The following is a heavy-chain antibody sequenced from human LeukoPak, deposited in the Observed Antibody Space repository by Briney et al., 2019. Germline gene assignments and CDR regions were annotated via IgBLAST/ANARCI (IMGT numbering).Heavy chain of an antibody. CDR2: IYHSGST. CDR1: GDSISSGYY. J-gene: IGHJ4*02. Sequence: SETLSLTCTVSGDSISSGYYWGWIRQPPGKGLEWIGSIYHSGSTYDNPSLKSRVTISVDTSKNQFSLKLSSVIAADTAIYYCARGAAPDSWGQGTLVTVSS. D-gene: IGHD6-6*01. CDR3: ARGAAPDS. V-gene: IGHV4-38-2*02.